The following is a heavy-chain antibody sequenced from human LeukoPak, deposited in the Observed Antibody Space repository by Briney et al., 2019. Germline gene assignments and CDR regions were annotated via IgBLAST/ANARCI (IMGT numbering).Heavy chain of an antibody. J-gene: IGHJ4*02. D-gene: IGHD5-18*01. CDR3: ARLRGYSYGQGN. Sequence: PSETLSLTCNVSGGSISTTSNSWGWAWIRQRPGKGLEWIGSIYYGGSPYYNSSLKSRVTISVDTSKNHFSLKVASLTAADTAVYYCARLRGYSYGQGNWGQGTLVTVSS. CDR1: GGSISTTSNS. V-gene: IGHV4-39*02. CDR2: IYYGGSP.